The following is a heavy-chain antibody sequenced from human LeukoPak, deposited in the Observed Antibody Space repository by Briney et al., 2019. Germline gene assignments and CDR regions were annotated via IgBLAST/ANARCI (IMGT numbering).Heavy chain of an antibody. D-gene: IGHD3-3*01. J-gene: IGHJ4*02. V-gene: IGHV1-18*01. CDR1: GYTFTSYG. CDR3: ARGPYYDFWSGYYRWFDY. Sequence: ASVKVSCKASGYTFTSYGISWVRQAPGQGLEWMGWISACNGNTNYAQKLQGRVTMTTDTSTSTAYMELRSLRSDDTAVYYCARGPYYDFWSGYYRWFDYWGREPWSPSPQ. CDR2: ISACNGNT.